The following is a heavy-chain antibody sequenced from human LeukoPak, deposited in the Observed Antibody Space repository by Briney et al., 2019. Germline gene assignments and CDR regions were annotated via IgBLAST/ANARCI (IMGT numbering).Heavy chain of an antibody. D-gene: IGHD1-26*01. CDR1: GFTFSSYW. CDR3: ARAAYYRFDC. Sequence: GGSLRLSCAASGFTFSSYWVHWVRQAPGKGLEWVARINSDGSTINHADSVRGRFTISRDNAENTLYLQMSSLRAEDTAIYFRARAAYYRFDCWGQGTLVTVSS. CDR2: INSDGSTI. J-gene: IGHJ4*02. V-gene: IGHV3-74*01.